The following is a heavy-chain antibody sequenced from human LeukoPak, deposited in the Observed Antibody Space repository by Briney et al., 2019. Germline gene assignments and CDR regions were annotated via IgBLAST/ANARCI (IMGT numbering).Heavy chain of an antibody. J-gene: IGHJ4*02. D-gene: IGHD2-2*01. Sequence: GGSLRLSCAASGFTFSSYSMNWVRQAPGKGLEWVSSISSRSSYIYYADSVKGRFTNSRDNAKNSLYLQMNSLRAEDTAVYYCARGSSTHAEYYFDYWGQGTLVTVSS. CDR1: GFTFSSYS. CDR3: ARGSSTHAEYYFDY. V-gene: IGHV3-21*01. CDR2: ISSRSSYI.